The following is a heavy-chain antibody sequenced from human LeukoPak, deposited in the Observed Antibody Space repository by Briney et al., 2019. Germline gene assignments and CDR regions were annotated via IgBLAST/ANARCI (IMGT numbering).Heavy chain of an antibody. D-gene: IGHD3-22*01. CDR1: GFTFSNYA. J-gene: IGHJ4*02. V-gene: IGHV3-23*01. CDR3: ARESPNYYDSSFDY. Sequence: PGGSLRLSCAASGFTFSNYAMSWVRQAPGKGLEWVSAISGSGDNTYYADSVKGRFTISRDNSKNTLYLQMNSLRAEDTAVYYCARESPNYYDSSFDYWGQGTLVTVSS. CDR2: ISGSGDNT.